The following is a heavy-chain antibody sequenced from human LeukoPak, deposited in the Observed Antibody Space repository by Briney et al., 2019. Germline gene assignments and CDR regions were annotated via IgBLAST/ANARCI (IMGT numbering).Heavy chain of an antibody. CDR1: RFTFSNYA. J-gene: IGHJ4*02. Sequence: GGSLRLSCAASRFTFSNYAMSWFRQAPGKGLEWVSAIIGSGGITYYADSVKGRFTISRDNSKNTLYLRMNSLRAEDTAVYYCAKEGYSSSWNADFDYWGQGTLVIVSS. CDR2: IIGSGGIT. CDR3: AKEGYSSSWNADFDY. V-gene: IGHV3-23*01. D-gene: IGHD6-13*01.